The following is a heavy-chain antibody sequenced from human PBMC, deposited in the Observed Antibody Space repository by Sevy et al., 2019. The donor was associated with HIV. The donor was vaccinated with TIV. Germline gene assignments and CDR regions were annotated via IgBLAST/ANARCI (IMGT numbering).Heavy chain of an antibody. J-gene: IGHJ4*02. CDR3: ARDPRMYGDYLLAYFDY. CDR2: SGYDGSNK. CDR1: GFAPSTYG. D-gene: IGHD2-8*01. V-gene: IGHV3-33*01. Sequence: GGSLRLSCAASGFAPSTYGMHWVRQAPGKGLEWVAGSGYDGSNKYYADSVKGRFRISSDNSRNTLFLQMDSLRAEDTAVYYGARDPRMYGDYLLAYFDYWGQGTLVTVSS.